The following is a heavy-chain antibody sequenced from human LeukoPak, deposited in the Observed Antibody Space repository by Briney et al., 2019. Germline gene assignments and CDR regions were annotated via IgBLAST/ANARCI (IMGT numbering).Heavy chain of an antibody. V-gene: IGHV4-4*02. CDR1: GGSISSSNW. CDR2: IYHSGST. Sequence: NPSETLSLTCAVSGGSISSSNWWSWVRQPPGKGLEWIGEIYHSGSTNYNPSLKSRVTISVDTSKNQFSLKLSSVTAADTAVYYCARLSKSIVGAPAYFDYWGQGTLVTVSS. J-gene: IGHJ4*02. CDR3: ARLSKSIVGAPAYFDY. D-gene: IGHD1-26*01.